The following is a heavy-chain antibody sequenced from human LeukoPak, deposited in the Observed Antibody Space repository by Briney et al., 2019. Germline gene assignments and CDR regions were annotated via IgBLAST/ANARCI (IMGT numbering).Heavy chain of an antibody. CDR2: NNPKSGGT. J-gene: IGHJ2*01. CDR3: VRGLPGGFDL. Sequence: ASVKVSCKASGYTFSGEYMHWVRQAPGQGLEWMGRNNPKSGGTNYAQKFQGRVTMTRDTSISTLYMEVSRLKSGDTAVYYCVRGLPGGFDLWGRGTQVTVSS. V-gene: IGHV1-2*06. CDR1: GYTFSGEY.